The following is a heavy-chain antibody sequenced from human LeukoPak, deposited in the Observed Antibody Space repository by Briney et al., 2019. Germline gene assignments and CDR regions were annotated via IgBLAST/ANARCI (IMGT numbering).Heavy chain of an antibody. J-gene: IGHJ5*02. CDR2: INGDGTRT. CDR3: VRETDCTGGSCYLSHWFDP. CDR1: EFTFNKYW. V-gene: IGHV3-74*01. D-gene: IGHD2-15*01. Sequence: GGSLRLSCAASEFTFNKYWMHWVRQAPGKGLVWVSRINGDGTRTDYVDSVKGRFTISRDNAKNTVNLQMNSLREEDTAVYYCVRETDCTGGSCYLSHWFDPWGQGTLVTVSS.